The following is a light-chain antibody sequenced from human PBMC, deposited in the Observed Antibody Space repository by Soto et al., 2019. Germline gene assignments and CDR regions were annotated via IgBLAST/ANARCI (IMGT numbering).Light chain of an antibody. Sequence: NVLPQSPAPPSLSPGERATLPCRASQSVSSYFAWYQQKPGQAPRLLIYDASNRATGIPARFSGSGSGTDFTLTISSLEPEDFAVYYCQQRSNWPRTFGPGTRLEIK. CDR2: DAS. V-gene: IGKV3-11*01. CDR3: QQRSNWPRT. CDR1: QSVSSY. J-gene: IGKJ5*01.